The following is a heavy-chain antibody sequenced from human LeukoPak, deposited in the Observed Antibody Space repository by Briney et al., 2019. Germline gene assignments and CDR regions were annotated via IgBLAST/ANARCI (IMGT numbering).Heavy chain of an antibody. CDR1: GASISRYY. J-gene: IGHJ4*02. Sequence: SETLSLICTVSGASISRYYWNWIRQPPGKGLEWIGYISSSGSTNYSFSLKSRVTISVDTSKNQLSLKLSSVTAADTAMYYCARTRRDAYLTPFKYWGQGTLVSVSS. D-gene: IGHD3-16*01. CDR3: ARTRRDAYLTPFKY. CDR2: ISSSGST. V-gene: IGHV4-59*01.